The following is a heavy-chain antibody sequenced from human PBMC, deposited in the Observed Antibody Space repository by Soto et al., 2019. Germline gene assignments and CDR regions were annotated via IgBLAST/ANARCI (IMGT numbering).Heavy chain of an antibody. V-gene: IGHV4-30-4*01. CDR2: IYYSGST. CDR1: GGSISSGDYY. J-gene: IGHJ6*02. CDR3: ARDHSGGNSSPMIPYYYYGMDV. Sequence: QVQLQESGPGLVKPSQTLSLTCTVSGGSISSGDYYWSWIRQPPGKGLEWIGYIYYSGSTYYNPSLKSRVTISVDTSKNQFSLKLSSVTAADTAVYYCARDHSGGNSSPMIPYYYYGMDVWGQGTTVTVSS. D-gene: IGHD2-21*02.